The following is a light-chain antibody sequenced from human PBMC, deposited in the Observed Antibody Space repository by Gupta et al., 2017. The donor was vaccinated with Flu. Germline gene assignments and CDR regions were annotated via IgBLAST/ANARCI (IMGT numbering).Light chain of an antibody. CDR3: QQYVDSPGT. Sequence: EIVLTQSPGTLSLPLGERATLSCRASQSVTGSCTSSLAWYHQKPGQAPRLLMYDASFRVTGIPDRFSGSGSGADFTLTISRLEPEDFAVYYCQQYVDSPGTFGQGTKVEIK. J-gene: IGKJ1*01. CDR1: QSVTGSCTSS. CDR2: DAS. V-gene: IGKV3-20*01.